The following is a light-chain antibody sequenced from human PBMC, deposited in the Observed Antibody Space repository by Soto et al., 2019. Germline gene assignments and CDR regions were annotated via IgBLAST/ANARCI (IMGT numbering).Light chain of an antibody. V-gene: IGLV1-44*01. CDR2: NNN. CDR1: SSNIGSYT. Sequence: QSVLTQPPSASGTPGQRVTFSCSGSSSNIGSYTVNWYQQLPGTAPKLLIYNNNQRPSGVPDRFSGSKSGTSASLAIGGLQSEDEADYYCSLYTSNSALVFGGGDQADRP. J-gene: IGLJ2*01. CDR3: SLYTSNSALV.